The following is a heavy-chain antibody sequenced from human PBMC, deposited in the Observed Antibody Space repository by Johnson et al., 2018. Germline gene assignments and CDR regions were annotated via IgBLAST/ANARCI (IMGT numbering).Heavy chain of an antibody. D-gene: IGHD2-2*01. CDR3: AKVFGSPHFVVVPAASCYYYYYYMDV. Sequence: VQLVQSGGGLVQPGGSLRLSCAASGFTFSSYAMSWVRQAPGKGLEWVSAISGSGGSPYYADSGTGRFTISRDNSKNTLYLQMNSLRDEDKDVYYCAKVFGSPHFVVVPAASCYYYYYYMDVWGKGTAVTVSS. J-gene: IGHJ6*03. V-gene: IGHV3-23*04. CDR1: GFTFSSYA. CDR2: ISGSGGSP.